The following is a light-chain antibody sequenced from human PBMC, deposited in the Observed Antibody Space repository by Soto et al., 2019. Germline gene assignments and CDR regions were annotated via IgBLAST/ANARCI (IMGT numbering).Light chain of an antibody. CDR3: QSYDSSLSVL. CDR2: ANS. J-gene: IGLJ2*01. V-gene: IGLV1-40*01. Sequence: QSVLTQPPSVSGAPGQRVTISCTGRSSNIGAGYDVHWFQQLPGTAPKLLIYANSNRPSGVPDRFSGSKSVTSASLAITGLQAEDEADYYCQSYDSSLSVLFGGGTKLTVL. CDR1: SSNIGAGYD.